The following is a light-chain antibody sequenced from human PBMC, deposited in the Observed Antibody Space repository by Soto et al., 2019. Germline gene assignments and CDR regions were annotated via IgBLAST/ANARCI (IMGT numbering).Light chain of an antibody. CDR3: QQRSNWPPIA. J-gene: IGKJ5*01. CDR1: QSVKIF. Sequence: EIVFTQSPATLSLYPGERATLSCRASQSVKIFLVWYQQRPGQAPSLLIYDASHRAAGIPARFSGSGFGTVFTLTISILVPEDAAVYNSQQRSNWPPIAFGQGTRLE. V-gene: IGKV3-11*01. CDR2: DAS.